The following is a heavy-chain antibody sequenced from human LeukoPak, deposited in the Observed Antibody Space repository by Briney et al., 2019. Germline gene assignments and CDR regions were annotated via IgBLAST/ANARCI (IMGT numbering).Heavy chain of an antibody. CDR1: GYTLTELP. CDR2: FDPEDGET. D-gene: IGHD3-10*01. CDR3: ATVAKVRGVRGLFDY. J-gene: IGHJ4*02. Sequence: ASVKVSCKVSGYTLTELPMHWVRQAPGKGLEWMGGFDPEDGETIYAQKFQGRVTMTEDTSTDTAYMELSSLRSEDTAVYYCATVAKVRGVRGLFDYWGQGTLVTVSS. V-gene: IGHV1-24*01.